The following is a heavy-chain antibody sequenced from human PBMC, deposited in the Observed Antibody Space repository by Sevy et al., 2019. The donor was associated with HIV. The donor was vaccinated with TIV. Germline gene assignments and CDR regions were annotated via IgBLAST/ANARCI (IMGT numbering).Heavy chain of an antibody. CDR2: IIPIFGTA. D-gene: IGHD2-2*01. CDR3: ARRGGGIGIYCSSTSCPWVYGMDV. CDR1: GGTFSSYA. V-gene: IGHV1-69*13. Sequence: ASVKVSCKASGGTFSSYAISWVRQAPGQGLEWMGGIIPIFGTANYAQKFQGRVTITADESTSTAYMELSSLRSEDTAVYYCARRGGGIGIYCSSTSCPWVYGMDVWGQGTTVTVSS. J-gene: IGHJ6*02.